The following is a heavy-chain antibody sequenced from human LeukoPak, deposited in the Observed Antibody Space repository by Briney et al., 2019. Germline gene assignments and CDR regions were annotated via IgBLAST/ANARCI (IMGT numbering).Heavy chain of an antibody. V-gene: IGHV4-59*08. CDR1: GGSISTYY. CDR2: VYYSGTT. CDR3: ARHGGSLGYFDY. J-gene: IGHJ4*02. Sequence: SETLSLACSVSGGSISTYYWSWIRQTPGKGLELNGYVYYSGTTNYNPSLKGRVTISSDTSKNHFSLHLRSVNVADTAIYYCARHGGSLGYFDYWGQGTLVTVSS. D-gene: IGHD1-26*01.